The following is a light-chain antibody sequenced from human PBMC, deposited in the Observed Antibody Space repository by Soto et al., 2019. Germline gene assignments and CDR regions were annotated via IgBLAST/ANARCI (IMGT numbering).Light chain of an antibody. Sequence: QSALTQPASVSGSPGQSITISCTGTSSDVGGYDYVSWYQQHPGKAPKLMIYDVTNRPSGVSNRFSGSKSGNTASLTISGLQAEDEADYYCISYASIHTSVFGTGTKLTVL. CDR3: ISYASIHTSV. CDR2: DVT. V-gene: IGLV2-14*01. CDR1: SSDVGGYDY. J-gene: IGLJ1*01.